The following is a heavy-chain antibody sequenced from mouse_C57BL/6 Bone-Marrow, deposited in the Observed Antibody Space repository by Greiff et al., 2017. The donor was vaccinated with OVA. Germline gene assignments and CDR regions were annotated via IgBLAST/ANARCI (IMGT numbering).Heavy chain of an antibody. CDR2: IDPENGDT. Sequence: EVKLQESGAELVRPGASVKLSCTASGFNIKDDYMHWVKQRPEQGLEWIGWIDPENGDTEYASKFQGKATITADTSSNTAYLQLSSLTSEDTAVYYCTTAGYYGSRDYAMDYWGQGTSVTVSS. CDR3: TTAGYYGSRDYAMDY. V-gene: IGHV14-4*01. J-gene: IGHJ4*01. CDR1: GFNIKDDY. D-gene: IGHD1-1*01.